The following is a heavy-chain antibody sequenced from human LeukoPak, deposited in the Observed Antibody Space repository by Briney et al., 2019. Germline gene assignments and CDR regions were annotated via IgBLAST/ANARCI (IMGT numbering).Heavy chain of an antibody. CDR3: ARSGRGLATRFDP. Sequence: SETLSLTCTVSGGSISSYYWNWIRQPPGKGLEWIGYIYYSGSTNYNPSLKSRVTISVDTSKNQFSLKLSSVTAADTAVYYCARSGRGLATRFDPWGQGILVTVSS. J-gene: IGHJ5*02. CDR1: GGSISSYY. D-gene: IGHD1-26*01. CDR2: IYYSGST. V-gene: IGHV4-59*08.